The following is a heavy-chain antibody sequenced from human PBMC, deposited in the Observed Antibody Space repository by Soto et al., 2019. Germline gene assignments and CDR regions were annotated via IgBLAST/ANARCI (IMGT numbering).Heavy chain of an antibody. CDR2: IYHSGST. Sequence: QLQLQESGSGLVKPSQTLSITCAVSGGSISSGGYYWSWIRQPTGKVLEWIGYIYHSGSTYYNPSLKSRVTISVDRSKNQFSLKLSSVTAADTDIYSCARVPDRWGQGTLVTVSS. V-gene: IGHV4-30-2*01. D-gene: IGHD2-2*01. CDR1: GGSISSGGYY. J-gene: IGHJ5*02. CDR3: ARVPDR.